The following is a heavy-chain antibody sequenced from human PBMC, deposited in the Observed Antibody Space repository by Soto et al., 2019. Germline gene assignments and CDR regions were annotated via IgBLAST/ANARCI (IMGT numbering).Heavy chain of an antibody. CDR1: GFTFSSYG. V-gene: IGHV3-33*01. CDR3: ARDRDSSSWYSTLGFDY. CDR2: IWYDGSNK. D-gene: IGHD6-13*01. Sequence: GGSLRLSCAASGFTFSSYGMHGVRQAPGKGLEWVAVIWYDGSNKYYADSVKGRFTISRDNSKNTLYLQMNSLRAEDTAVYYCARDRDSSSWYSTLGFDYWGQGTLVTVSS. J-gene: IGHJ4*02.